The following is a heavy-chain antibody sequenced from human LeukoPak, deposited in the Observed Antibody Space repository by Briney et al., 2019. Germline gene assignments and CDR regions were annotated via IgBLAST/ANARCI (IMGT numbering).Heavy chain of an antibody. CDR3: AREGGSYYGIDY. D-gene: IGHD1-26*01. J-gene: IGHJ4*02. V-gene: IGHV1-69*13. CDR2: IIPIFGTA. CDR1: GGTFSSYA. Sequence: SVKVSCTASGGTFSSYAISWVRQAPGQGLEWMGGIIPIFGTANYAQKFQGRVTITADESTSTAYMELSSLRSEDTAVYYCAREGGSYYGIDYWGQGTLVRLL.